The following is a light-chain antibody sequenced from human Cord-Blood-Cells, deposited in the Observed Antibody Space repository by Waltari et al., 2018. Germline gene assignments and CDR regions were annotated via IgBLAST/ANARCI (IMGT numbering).Light chain of an antibody. CDR1: PRVSSY. CDR2: DAS. J-gene: IGKJ5*01. Sequence: EIVLTQSPATLSLSPGERATLSCRASPRVSSYLAWYQQKPGQTPRLLIYDASNSATGIPARFSGSGSGTDFTLTISSLEPEDFAVYYCQQRSNWPPVTFGQGTRLEIK. V-gene: IGKV3-11*01. CDR3: QQRSNWPPVT.